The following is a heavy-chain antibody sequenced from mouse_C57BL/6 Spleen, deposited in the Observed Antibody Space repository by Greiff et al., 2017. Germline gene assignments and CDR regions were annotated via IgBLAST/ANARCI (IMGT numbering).Heavy chain of an antibody. CDR2: IYPRSGNT. CDR1: GYTFTSYG. Sequence: QVQLKQSGAELARPGASVKLSCKASGYTFTSYGISWVKQRTGQGLEWIGEIYPRSGNTYYNEKFKGKATLTADKSSSTAYMELRSLTSEDSAVYFCARSLLRGNYFDYWGQGTTLTVSS. CDR3: ARSLLRGNYFDY. D-gene: IGHD1-1*01. V-gene: IGHV1-81*01. J-gene: IGHJ2*01.